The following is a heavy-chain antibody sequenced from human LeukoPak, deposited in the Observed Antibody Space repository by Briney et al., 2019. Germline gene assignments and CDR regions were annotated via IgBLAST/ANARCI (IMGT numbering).Heavy chain of an antibody. CDR3: ARDDFRLSQGTAMVKVTDY. CDR1: GLTFSNYW. CDR2: IKQDGSEK. V-gene: IGHV3-7*01. Sequence: GSLRLSCVASGLTFSNYWMSCVRQAPRKGLEWVAKIKQDGSEKYYVDSMKGRFTISRDNAKNSLYLQMNSLRAEDTAVYYCARDDFRLSQGTAMVKVTDYWGQGTLVTVSS. J-gene: IGHJ4*02. D-gene: IGHD5-18*01.